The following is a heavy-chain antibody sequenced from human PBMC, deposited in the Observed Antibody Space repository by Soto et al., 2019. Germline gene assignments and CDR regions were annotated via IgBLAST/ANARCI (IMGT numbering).Heavy chain of an antibody. J-gene: IGHJ4*02. CDR3: ARDLVGSSGWYYGTGDY. Sequence: QVQLVESGGGVVQPGRSLRLSCAASGFTFSSYGMHWVRQAPGKGLEWVAVIWYDGSNKYYADSVKGRFTISRDNSKNTLYLQMNSLRAEDTAVYYCARDLVGSSGWYYGTGDYWGQGTLVTVSS. CDR2: IWYDGSNK. CDR1: GFTFSSYG. V-gene: IGHV3-33*01. D-gene: IGHD6-19*01.